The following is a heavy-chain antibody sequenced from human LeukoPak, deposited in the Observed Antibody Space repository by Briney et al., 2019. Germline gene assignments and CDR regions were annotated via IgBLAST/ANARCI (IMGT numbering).Heavy chain of an antibody. J-gene: IGHJ6*02. D-gene: IGHD1-14*01. CDR1: GFTFSDYY. V-gene: IGHV3-11*01. CDR3: ARDTNNGLDV. CDR2: ISSSGRLM. Sequence: GGSLRLSCAASGFTFSDYYINWIRQAPGKGLEWVSHISSSGRLMQYADSVKGRFTITRDNAQNFMSLQMNSLKPEDTAVYYCARDTNNGLDVWGRGTTVTVSS.